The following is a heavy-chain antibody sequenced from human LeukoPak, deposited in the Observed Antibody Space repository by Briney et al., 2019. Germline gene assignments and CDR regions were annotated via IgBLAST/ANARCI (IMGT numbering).Heavy chain of an antibody. D-gene: IGHD2-15*01. CDR1: GFTFSSYS. V-gene: IGHV3-48*01. Sequence: GGSLRLSCAASGFTFSSYSMNWVRQAPGKGLEWVSSISSSSSTIYYADSVKGRFTISRDNAKNSLYLQMNSLRAEDTAVYYCARDPSYCSGGSCYYMDVWGKGTTVTVSS. CDR2: ISSSSSTI. CDR3: ARDPSYCSGGSCYYMDV. J-gene: IGHJ6*03.